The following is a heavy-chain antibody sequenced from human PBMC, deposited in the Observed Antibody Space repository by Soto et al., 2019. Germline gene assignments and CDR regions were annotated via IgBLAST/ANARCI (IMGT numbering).Heavy chain of an antibody. CDR2: ISYDGSNK. J-gene: IGHJ2*01. D-gene: IGHD3-10*01. V-gene: IGHV3-30*18. CDR1: GCTFGSYG. Sequence: GGSLRLCWGASGCTFGSYGVHWVRQAPGKGLEWVAVISYDGSNKYYADSVEGRFTISRDNSKNTLYLQMNSLRVEDTAVYYCAKDWRGATTFWYFDLSGRGPPVTVSS. CDR3: AKDWRGATTFWYFDL.